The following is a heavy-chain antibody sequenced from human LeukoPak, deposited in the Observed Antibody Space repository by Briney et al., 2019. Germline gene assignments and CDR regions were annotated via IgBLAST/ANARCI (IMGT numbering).Heavy chain of an antibody. CDR2: ISAYNGNT. J-gene: IGHJ4*02. D-gene: IGHD1-26*01. Sequence: ASVKVSCKASGYTVTSYGISWVRQAPGQGLEWKGWISAYNGNTNYAQKLQGRVTMTTDTSTSTAYMELRSLRSDDTAVYYCARDRIVGATPRYDYWGQGTLVTVSS. CDR1: GYTVTSYG. V-gene: IGHV1-18*01. CDR3: ARDRIVGATPRYDY.